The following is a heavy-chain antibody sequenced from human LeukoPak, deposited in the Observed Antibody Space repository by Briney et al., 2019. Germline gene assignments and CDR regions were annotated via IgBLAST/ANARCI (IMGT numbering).Heavy chain of an antibody. CDR3: AKDPYYYGSGSYYPDY. V-gene: IGHV3-30*18. J-gene: IGHJ4*02. Sequence: GGSLRLSCAASGFTFSSYGMHWVRQAPGKGLEWVAVISYDGSNKYYADSVKGRFTISRDNSKNTLYLQMNSLRAEDTAVYYCAKDPYYYGSGSYYPDYWGQGTLVTVSS. CDR1: GFTFSSYG. D-gene: IGHD3-10*01. CDR2: ISYDGSNK.